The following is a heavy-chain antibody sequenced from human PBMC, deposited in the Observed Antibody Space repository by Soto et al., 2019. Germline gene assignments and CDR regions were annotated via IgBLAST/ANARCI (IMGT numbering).Heavy chain of an antibody. V-gene: IGHV3-30-3*01. CDR1: GFTFSSYA. CDR2: ISYDGSNK. J-gene: IGHJ4*02. D-gene: IGHD3-9*01. CDR3: ARDYHDILTGYYSVGSGLDY. Sequence: PGGSLRLSCAASGFTFSSYAMHWVRQAPGKGLEWVAVISYDGSNKYYADSVKGRFTISRDNSKNTLYLQMNSLRAEDTAVYYCARDYHDILTGYYSVGSGLDYWGQGTLVTVSS.